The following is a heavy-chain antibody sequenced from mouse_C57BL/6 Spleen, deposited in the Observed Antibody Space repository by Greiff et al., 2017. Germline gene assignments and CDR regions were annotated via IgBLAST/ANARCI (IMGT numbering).Heavy chain of an antibody. CDR1: GYAFSSYW. Sequence: VQLQQSGAELVKPGASVKISCKASGYAFSSYWMNWVKQRPGKGLEWIGQIYPGDGDTNYNGKFKGKATLTADKSSSTAYMQLSSQTSEDSAVYFCARTGGNYNYYAMDYWGQGTSVTVSS. CDR2: IYPGDGDT. J-gene: IGHJ4*01. D-gene: IGHD2-1*01. V-gene: IGHV1-80*01. CDR3: ARTGGNYNYYAMDY.